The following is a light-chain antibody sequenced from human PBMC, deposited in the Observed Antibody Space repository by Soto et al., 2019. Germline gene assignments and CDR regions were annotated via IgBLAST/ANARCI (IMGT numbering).Light chain of an antibody. Sequence: DIQMTQSPSSLPASVGDRISITCRASQTIGTYLSWYQQKPGKAPKLLIYGASNLQSGVPSRFSGSGSETRFTLTISSLQPEDFATYYCQQSYSAPRTFGQGTKEDIK. J-gene: IGKJ2*01. V-gene: IGKV1-39*01. CDR2: GAS. CDR1: QTIGTY. CDR3: QQSYSAPRT.